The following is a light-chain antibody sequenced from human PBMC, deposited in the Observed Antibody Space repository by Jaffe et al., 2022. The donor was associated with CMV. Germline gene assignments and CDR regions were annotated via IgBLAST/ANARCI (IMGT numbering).Light chain of an antibody. Sequence: QSVLTQPPSVSGAPGQRVAISCTGSGSNLGSGHDVHWYQQLPGTAPKLLIHGNTNRPSGVPDRFSGSRSGTSASLAITGLQPEDEADYHCQSYDRSLSAYVFGTGTKVTVL. J-gene: IGLJ1*01. CDR1: GSNLGSGHD. CDR2: GNT. V-gene: IGLV1-40*01. CDR3: QSYDRSLSAYV.